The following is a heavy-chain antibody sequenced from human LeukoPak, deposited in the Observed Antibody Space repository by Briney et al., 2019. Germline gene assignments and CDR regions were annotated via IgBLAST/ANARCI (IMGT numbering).Heavy chain of an antibody. Sequence: TGGSLRLSCAASGFTFSSYSMNWVRQAPGKGLEWVSYISSSSSTIYYADSVKGRFTISRDNAKNSLYLQMNSLRAEDTAVYYCAKDLLLWFGEPNSAFDYWGQGTLVTVSS. V-gene: IGHV3-48*04. J-gene: IGHJ4*02. D-gene: IGHD3-10*01. CDR2: ISSSSSTI. CDR1: GFTFSSYS. CDR3: AKDLLLWFGEPNSAFDY.